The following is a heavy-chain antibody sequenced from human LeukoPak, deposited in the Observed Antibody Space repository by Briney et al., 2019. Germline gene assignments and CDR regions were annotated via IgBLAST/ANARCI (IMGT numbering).Heavy chain of an antibody. D-gene: IGHD2-15*01. CDR3: AKAGCSGGSCYDHFDY. CDR1: GFTFSSYG. CDR2: ISYDGSNK. J-gene: IGHJ4*02. V-gene: IGHV3-30*18. Sequence: PGGSLRLSCAASGFTFSSYGMHWVRQAPGKGLEWVAVISYDGSNKYYADSVKGRFTISRDNSKNTLYLQMNSLRAEDTAVYYCAKAGCSGGSCYDHFDYWGQGTLVTVSS.